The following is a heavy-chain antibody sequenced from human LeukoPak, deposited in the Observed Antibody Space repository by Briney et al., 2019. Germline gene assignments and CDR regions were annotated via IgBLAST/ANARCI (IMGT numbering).Heavy chain of an antibody. D-gene: IGHD3-22*01. J-gene: IGHJ3*02. Sequence: PSETLSLTCTVSGGSISSGGYYWSWIRQHPGKGLERIGYIYYSGSTYYNPSLKSRVTISVDTSKNQFSLKLSSVTAADTAVYYCAREYNYYDSSGWDAFEIWGQGTMVTVSS. CDR1: GGSISSGGYY. CDR3: AREYNYYDSSGWDAFEI. CDR2: IYYSGST. V-gene: IGHV4-31*03.